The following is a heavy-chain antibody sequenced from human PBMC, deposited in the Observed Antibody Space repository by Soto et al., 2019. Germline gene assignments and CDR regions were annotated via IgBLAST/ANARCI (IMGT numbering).Heavy chain of an antibody. V-gene: IGHV1-18*01. CDR3: ARDWYPRFDP. CDR1: GYTFSSYG. J-gene: IGHJ5*02. Sequence: QIQLVQSGGEVRTPGASVKVSCKASGYTFSSYGITWVRQAPGQGLEWLGWINPSSGETNYAQKFQGRVTVNTDTSTTTGYMELRNLTFDDTAVYYCARDWYPRFDPWGQGTLVTVSS. CDR2: INPSSGET. D-gene: IGHD6-13*01.